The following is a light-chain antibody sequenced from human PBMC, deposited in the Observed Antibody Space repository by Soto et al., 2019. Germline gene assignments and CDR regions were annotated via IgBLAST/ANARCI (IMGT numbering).Light chain of an antibody. CDR3: AAWDDSLSGFYV. Sequence: QSVLTQPPSASGTPGQRVTISCSGSSSSIGSNYVYWYQQLPGTAPKLPIFRNNQRPSGVPDRFSGSKSGTSASLAISGLRSEDEADYYCAAWDDSLSGFYVFGTGTKLTVL. J-gene: IGLJ1*01. V-gene: IGLV1-47*01. CDR1: SSSIGSNY. CDR2: RNN.